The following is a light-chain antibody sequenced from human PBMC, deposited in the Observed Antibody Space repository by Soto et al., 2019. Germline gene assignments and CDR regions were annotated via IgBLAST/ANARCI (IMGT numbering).Light chain of an antibody. V-gene: IGKV1-5*01. J-gene: IGKJ1*01. Sequence: IHMTQSPATLSVSPGYRFTLTFRASQSISSWLAWYQQKPGKAPKLLIYDASSLESGVPSRFSGSGSGTEFTLTISSLQPDDFATYYCQQYNSYWTFGQGTKVDIK. CDR1: QSISSW. CDR2: DAS. CDR3: QQYNSYWT.